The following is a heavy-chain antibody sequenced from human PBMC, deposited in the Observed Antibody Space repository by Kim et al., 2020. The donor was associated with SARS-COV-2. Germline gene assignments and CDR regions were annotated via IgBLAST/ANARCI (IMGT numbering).Heavy chain of an antibody. CDR3: ARVADSGYGGPLFDY. J-gene: IGHJ4*02. D-gene: IGHD5-12*01. V-gene: IGHV4-31*02. Sequence: PSLKSRVTISVDTAKNQFSLKLSSVTAADTAVYYCARVADSGYGGPLFDYWGQGTLVTVSS.